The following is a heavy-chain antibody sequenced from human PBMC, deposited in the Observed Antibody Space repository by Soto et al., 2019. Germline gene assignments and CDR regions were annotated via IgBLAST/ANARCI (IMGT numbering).Heavy chain of an antibody. CDR3: ARAKWPVAYYYDSSGYGMDV. D-gene: IGHD3-22*01. CDR1: GFTVSSNY. Sequence: GGSLRLSCAASGFTVSSNYMSWVRQAPGKGLEWVSVIYSGGSTYYADSVKGRFTISRDNSKNTLYLQMNSLRAQHTAVYFGARAKWPVAYYYDSSGYGMDVWGQGTTVTVSS. CDR2: IYSGGST. J-gene: IGHJ6*02. V-gene: IGHV3-66*01.